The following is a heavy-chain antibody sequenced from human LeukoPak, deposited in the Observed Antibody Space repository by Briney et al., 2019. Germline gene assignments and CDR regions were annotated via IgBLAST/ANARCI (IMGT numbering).Heavy chain of an antibody. D-gene: IGHD5-24*01. Sequence: GASVKVSCKASGYTFTSYGINWVRQAPGQGLEWMGWTNPNTGATNYAQKFQGRVTMTRDTSISTAYMDLSRLTSDDTAVYYCARGAEYAMPTIYFDYWGQGTLVTVSS. CDR2: TNPNTGAT. J-gene: IGHJ4*02. CDR3: ARGAEYAMPTIYFDY. CDR1: GYTFTSYG. V-gene: IGHV1-2*02.